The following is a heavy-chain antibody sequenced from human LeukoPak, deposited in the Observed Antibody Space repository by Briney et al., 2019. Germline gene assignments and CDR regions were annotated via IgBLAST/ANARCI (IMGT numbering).Heavy chain of an antibody. V-gene: IGHV4-34*01. Sequence: PSETLSLTCAVYGGSFSGYYWSWIRQPPGKGLEWIGEINHSGSTNYNPSLKSRVTISVDTSKNQFSLKLSSVTAADTAVYYCARHRFSWPYYYFDYWGQGTLVTVSS. CDR1: GGSFSGYY. CDR3: ARHRFSWPYYYFDY. J-gene: IGHJ4*02. D-gene: IGHD6-13*01. CDR2: INHSGST.